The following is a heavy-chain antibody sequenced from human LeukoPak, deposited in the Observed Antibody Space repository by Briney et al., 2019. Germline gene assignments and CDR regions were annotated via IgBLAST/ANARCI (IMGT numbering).Heavy chain of an antibody. CDR2: INHSGST. CDR3: ARGRRIAAAGRNWFDP. CDR1: GGSFSGYY. J-gene: IGHJ5*02. Sequence: SETLSLTCAVYGGSFSGYYWSWIRQPPGKGLEWIGEINHSGSTNYNPSLKSRVTISVDTSKNQFPLKLSSVTAADTAVYYCARGRRIAAAGRNWFDPWGQGTLVTVSS. V-gene: IGHV4-34*01. D-gene: IGHD6-13*01.